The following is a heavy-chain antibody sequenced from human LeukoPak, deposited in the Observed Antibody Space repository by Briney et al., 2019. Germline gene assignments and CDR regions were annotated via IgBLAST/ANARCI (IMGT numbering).Heavy chain of an antibody. CDR1: GFTFSSYS. CDR3: AELGITMIGGV. CDR2: ISSSSSYI. Sequence: GGSLRLSCAASGFTFSSYSMNWVRQAPGKGLEWVSSISSSSSYIYYADSAKGRFTISRDNAKNSLYLQMNSLRAEDTAVYYCAELGITMIGGVWGKGTTVTISS. D-gene: IGHD3-10*02. V-gene: IGHV3-21*01. J-gene: IGHJ6*04.